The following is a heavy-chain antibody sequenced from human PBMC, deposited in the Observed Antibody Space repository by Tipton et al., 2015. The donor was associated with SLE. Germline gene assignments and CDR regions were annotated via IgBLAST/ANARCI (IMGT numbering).Heavy chain of an antibody. V-gene: IGHV3-48*03. D-gene: IGHD1-26*01. Sequence: GSLRLSCAASGFTFSSYEMNWVRQAPGKGLEWVSYIDSSGTATYYADSVKGRFTISRDDATDSLYLQMNSLRAEDTAVYYCAREVGEVLYYYYYMDVWGKGTTVTVSS. J-gene: IGHJ6*03. CDR2: IDSSGTAT. CDR1: GFTFSSYE. CDR3: AREVGEVLYYYYYMDV.